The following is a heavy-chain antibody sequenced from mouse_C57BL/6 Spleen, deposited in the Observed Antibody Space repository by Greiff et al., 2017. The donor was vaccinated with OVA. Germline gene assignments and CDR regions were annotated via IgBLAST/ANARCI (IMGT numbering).Heavy chain of an antibody. J-gene: IGHJ2*01. CDR1: GYTFTSYW. Sequence: VKLQQPGTELVKPGASVKLSCKASGYTFTSYWMHWVKQRPGQGLEWIGNINPSNGGTNYNEKFKSKATLTVDKSSSTAYMQLSSLTSEDSAVYYCARPFITTVVAFDYWGQGTTLTVSS. D-gene: IGHD1-1*01. V-gene: IGHV1-53*01. CDR2: INPSNGGT. CDR3: ARPFITTVVAFDY.